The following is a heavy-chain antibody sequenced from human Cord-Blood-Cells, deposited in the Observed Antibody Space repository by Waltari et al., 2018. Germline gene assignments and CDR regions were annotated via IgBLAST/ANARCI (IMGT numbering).Heavy chain of an antibody. V-gene: IGHV1-2*02. CDR1: GYTFTGYY. Sequence: QVQLVQSGAEVKKPGASVKVSCKASGYTFTGYYMHWVRQAPGQGLAWMGWINPNRGGTNYAQKFQGRVTMTRDTSISTAYMELSRLRSDDTAVYYCARSMGGDYTVWYFDLWGRGTLATVSS. D-gene: IGHD2-21*01. CDR3: ARSMGGDYTVWYFDL. J-gene: IGHJ2*01. CDR2: INPNRGGT.